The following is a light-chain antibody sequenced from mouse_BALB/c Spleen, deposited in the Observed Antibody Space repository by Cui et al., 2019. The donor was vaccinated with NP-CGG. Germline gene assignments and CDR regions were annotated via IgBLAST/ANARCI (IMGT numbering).Light chain of an antibody. CDR3: WQGTNFPPVT. V-gene: IGKV1-135*01. J-gene: IGKJ5*01. CDR2: LGS. Sequence: DALSPQTPLPLPVASGQPASAASTSSQSLITSDGKTCFNWLLQRPGQSPTHLFYLGSKLDSGVPARFTGSGSGTDFTLRISRVEAEDVGVYYCWQGTNFPPVTFGAGTKLELK. CDR1: QSLITSDGKTC.